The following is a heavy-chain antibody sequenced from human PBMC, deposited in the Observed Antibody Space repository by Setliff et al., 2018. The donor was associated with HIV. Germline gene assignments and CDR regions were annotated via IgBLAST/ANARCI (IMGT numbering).Heavy chain of an antibody. V-gene: IGHV4-38-2*01. CDR1: GYSISSGYY. CDR2: IYHNGIT. Sequence: PSETLSLTCGVPGYSISSGYYWGWIRQPPGKGLEWIGSIYHNGITYYNPSLKSRITISVDTSQNQFSLKLSSVTAADTAIYYCARRIYGNNPYFDYWSQGTLVTVSS. J-gene: IGHJ4*02. D-gene: IGHD4-17*01. CDR3: ARRIYGNNPYFDY.